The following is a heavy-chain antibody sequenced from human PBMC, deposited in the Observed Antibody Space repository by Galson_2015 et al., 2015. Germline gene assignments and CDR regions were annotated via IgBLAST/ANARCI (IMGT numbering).Heavy chain of an antibody. CDR1: GFTFTNHG. Sequence: SLRLSCAASGFTFTNHGMHWVRQAPGKGLEWVAVVSYDGTNKYYTDSVKGRFTISRDNSKNTLYLQMNSLRVEDTGVYYCAGIREFDVVVVPASYYGMNVWGQGTTVTVSS. CDR2: VSYDGTNK. CDR3: AGIREFDVVVVPASYYGMNV. D-gene: IGHD2-21*01. J-gene: IGHJ6*02. V-gene: IGHV3-30*03.